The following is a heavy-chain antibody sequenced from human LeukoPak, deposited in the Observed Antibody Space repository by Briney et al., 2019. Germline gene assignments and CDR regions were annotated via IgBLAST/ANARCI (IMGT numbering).Heavy chain of an antibody. CDR1: GFTFSSYT. J-gene: IGHJ5*02. CDR2: IRGSGESI. D-gene: IGHD2-15*01. V-gene: IGHV3-23*01. Sequence: GGSLRLSCAASGFTFSSYTMSWVRQGPGKGLEWLSRIRGSGESIYYAGSVKGRFTISRDNSKNTLYLQMNRLRAEDTAVYSYARGTPDITGPYHWGQGTLVTVSS. CDR3: ARGTPDITGPYH.